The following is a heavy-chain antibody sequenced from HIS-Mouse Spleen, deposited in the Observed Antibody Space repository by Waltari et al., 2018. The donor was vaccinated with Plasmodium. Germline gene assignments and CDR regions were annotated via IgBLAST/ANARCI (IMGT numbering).Heavy chain of an antibody. CDR2: IPYDGSNK. V-gene: IGHV3-30*18. D-gene: IGHD6-13*01. Sequence: QVQLVESGGGGVQPGRSLRLSCAASGFTFSSYGMHWVRQAPGKGLEWVAVIPYDGSNKYYADSVKGRFTISRDNSKNTLYLQMNSLRAEDTAVYYCAKDRRSSSWYVDYWGQGTLVTVSS. CDR3: AKDRRSSSWYVDY. J-gene: IGHJ4*02. CDR1: GFTFSSYG.